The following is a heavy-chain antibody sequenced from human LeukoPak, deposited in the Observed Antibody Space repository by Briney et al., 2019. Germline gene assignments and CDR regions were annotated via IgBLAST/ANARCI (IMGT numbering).Heavy chain of an antibody. V-gene: IGHV4-34*01. D-gene: IGHD3-9*01. CDR2: INHSGST. CDR1: GGSFSGYY. J-gene: IGHJ5*02. CDR3: ARGFRGTERITIFHWFDP. Sequence: SEPLSLTCAVYGGSFSGYYWSWIRQPPGKGLEWIGEINHSGSTNYNPSLKSRVTISVDTSKNQFSLKLSSVTAADTAVYYCARGFRGTERITIFHWFDPWGQGTLVTVSS.